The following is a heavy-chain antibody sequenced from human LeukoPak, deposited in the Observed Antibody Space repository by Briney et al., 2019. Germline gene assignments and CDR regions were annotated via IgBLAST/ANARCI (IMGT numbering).Heavy chain of an antibody. D-gene: IGHD4-23*01. CDR1: GGSISNLNYY. CDR3: ARHGPRGNSEGGLYMDV. Sequence: SETLSLTCTASGGSISNLNYYWSWIRQPAGKGLEWIGRIYASGSTNFNPSLKSRVTISVDTSKNQFSLKLSSVTAADTAVYYCARHGPRGNSEGGLYMDVWGKGTTVTVSS. CDR2: IYASGST. J-gene: IGHJ6*03. V-gene: IGHV4-61*02.